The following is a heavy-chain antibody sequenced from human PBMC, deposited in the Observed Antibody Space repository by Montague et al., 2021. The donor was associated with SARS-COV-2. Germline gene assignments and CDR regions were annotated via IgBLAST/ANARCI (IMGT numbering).Heavy chain of an antibody. CDR3: ARGLMRFAVVDAAPRNAFDV. V-gene: IGHV4-34*01. D-gene: IGHD2-15*01. J-gene: IGHJ3*01. CDR2: IGEISNGRSA. Sequence: SETLSLTCAVSGGSFNGFYWGWIRQPPGKGLEWLGEIGEISNGRSANYKPSLKSRVTISLDPSKNQFYLQLTSLTAADTAVYFCARGLMRFAVVDAAPRNAFDVWGQGTRVTVSS. CDR1: GGSFNGFY.